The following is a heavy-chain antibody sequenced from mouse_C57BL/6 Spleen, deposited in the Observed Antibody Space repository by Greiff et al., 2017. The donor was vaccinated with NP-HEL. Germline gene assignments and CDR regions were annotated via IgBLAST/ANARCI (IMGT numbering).Heavy chain of an antibody. V-gene: IGHV1-53*01. Sequence: QVHVKQSGTELVKPGASVKLSCKASGYTFTSYWMHWVKQRPGQGLEWIGNINPSNGGTNYNERFKSKATLTVDKSSSTAYMQLSSLTSEDSAVYYWARGSYYSNSPDYWGQGTTLTVSS. CDR2: INPSNGGT. CDR3: ARGSYYSNSPDY. D-gene: IGHD2-5*01. CDR1: GYTFTSYW. J-gene: IGHJ2*01.